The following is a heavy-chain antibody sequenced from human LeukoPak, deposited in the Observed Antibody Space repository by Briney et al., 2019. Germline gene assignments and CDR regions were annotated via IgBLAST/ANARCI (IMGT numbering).Heavy chain of an antibody. D-gene: IGHD4-23*01. CDR1: GFTFSSYW. J-gene: IGHJ4*02. CDR3: ARDGPRWIPDY. CDR2: ISSSSSTI. V-gene: IGHV3-48*04. Sequence: GGSLRLSCAASGFTFSSYWMHWVRQAPGKGLEWVSYISSSSSTIYYADSVKGRFTISRDNAKNSLYLQMNSLRAEDTAVYYCARDGPRWIPDYWGQGTLVTVSS.